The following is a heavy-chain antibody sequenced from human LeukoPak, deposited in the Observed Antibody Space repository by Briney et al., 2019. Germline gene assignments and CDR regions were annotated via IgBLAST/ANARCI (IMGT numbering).Heavy chain of an antibody. CDR1: GFTFTSSA. Sequence: SVKVSCKASGFTFTSSAMQWVRQARGQRLEWIGWIVVGSGNTYYAQKFQERVTITRDMSTSTAYMELSSLRSEDTAAYYCAAVSGYDSSGYYWPWGQGTMVTVSS. V-gene: IGHV1-58*02. CDR3: AAVSGYDSSGYYWP. J-gene: IGHJ3*01. CDR2: IVVGSGNT. D-gene: IGHD3-22*01.